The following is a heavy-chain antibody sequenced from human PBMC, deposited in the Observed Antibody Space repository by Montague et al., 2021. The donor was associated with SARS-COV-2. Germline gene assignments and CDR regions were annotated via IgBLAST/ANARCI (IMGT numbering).Heavy chain of an antibody. J-gene: IGHJ6*02. Sequence: SETLSLTCTVSGGSISSSSYYWGWIRQPPGKGLEWIGSIYYSGSTCYNPSLKSRVTISVDTSKNQFSLKLSSVTAADTAVYYCARAAPWSFRDILTGYYYYYGMDVWGQGTTVTVSS. CDR1: GGSISSSSYY. CDR2: IYYSGST. CDR3: ARAAPWSFRDILTGYYYYYGMDV. V-gene: IGHV4-39*07. D-gene: IGHD3-9*01.